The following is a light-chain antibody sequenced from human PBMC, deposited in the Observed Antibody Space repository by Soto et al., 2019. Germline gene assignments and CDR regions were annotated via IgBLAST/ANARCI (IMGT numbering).Light chain of an antibody. J-gene: IGKJ2*01. CDR2: LAS. CDR3: MQALQSPYI. CDR1: ESLLYRNGRNY. V-gene: IGKV2-28*01. Sequence: VMTQSPLLLSVTPGEPASISCRSSESLLYRNGRNYLDWYLQKPGQSPQLLIYLASSRAFGVPDRFSGSGSGTDFTLKISRVEAEDVGVYYCMQALQSPYIFGQGTKLEI.